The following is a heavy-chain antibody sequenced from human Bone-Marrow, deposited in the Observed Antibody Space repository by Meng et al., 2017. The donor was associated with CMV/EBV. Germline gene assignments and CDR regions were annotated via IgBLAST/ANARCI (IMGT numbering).Heavy chain of an antibody. D-gene: IGHD5-18*01. CDR1: GGSFSGYY. Sequence: GSLRLSCAVYGGSFSGYYWSWIRQPPGKGLEWIGEINHSGSTNYNPSLKSRVTISVDTSKNQFSLKLSSVTAADTAVYYCARVRGLPLFAPCGQGTRVTCYS. J-gene: IGHJ5*02. CDR2: INHSGST. CDR3: ARVRGLPLFAP. V-gene: IGHV4-34*01.